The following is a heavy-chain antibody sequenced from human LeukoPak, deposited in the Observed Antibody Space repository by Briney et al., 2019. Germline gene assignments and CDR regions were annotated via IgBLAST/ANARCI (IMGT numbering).Heavy chain of an antibody. CDR3: ARDRAPVTYFDY. V-gene: IGHV4-39*07. CDR2: IYYSGTN. CDR1: GGSISSTSYY. D-gene: IGHD5-18*01. J-gene: IGHJ4*02. Sequence: SETLSLTCTVSGGSISSTSYYWGWIRQPPGKGLELIGTIYYSGTNYYNPSLKSRVTISVDTSENQFSLKLSSVTAADTAVYYCARDRAPVTYFDYWGQGTLVTVSS.